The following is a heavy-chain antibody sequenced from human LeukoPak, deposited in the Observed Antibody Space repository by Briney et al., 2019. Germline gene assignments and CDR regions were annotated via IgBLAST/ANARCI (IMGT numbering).Heavy chain of an antibody. V-gene: IGHV3-48*01. CDR1: GFSFSGYS. CDR3: VRESKTGDRDFDY. D-gene: IGHD7-27*01. CDR2: ISSGSRTI. Sequence: GGSLRLSCAASGFSFSGYSMNWVRQSPGRGLEWISYISSGSRTIFYADSVKGRFTISRDNAKNSLYLLMDSLRADDTAVYYCVRESKTGDRDFDYWGQGTLITVSS. J-gene: IGHJ4*02.